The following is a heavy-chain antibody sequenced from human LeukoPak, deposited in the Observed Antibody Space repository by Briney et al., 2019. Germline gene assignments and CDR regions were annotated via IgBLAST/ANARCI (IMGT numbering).Heavy chain of an antibody. D-gene: IGHD6-19*01. J-gene: IGHJ5*02. CDR1: GFTFNTYG. CDR3: AKDSGSGWYEAHFDP. V-gene: IGHV3-30*02. Sequence: PGGSLRLSCAASGFTFNTYGMHWVHQAPGKGLEWVAFIRYDGGIKYYVDSVKGRFTISRDNSKNALYLQMNSLRGEDTAVYYCAKDSGSGWYEAHFDPWGQGTLVTVSS. CDR2: IRYDGGIK.